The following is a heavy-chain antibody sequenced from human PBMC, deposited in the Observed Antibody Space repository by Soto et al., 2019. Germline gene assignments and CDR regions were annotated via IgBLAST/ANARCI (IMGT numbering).Heavy chain of an antibody. CDR1: GFSFSSLA. CDR3: AKDQTDVTLFHX. CDR2: IRCRGVDT. Sequence: GGSLKLSCAASGFSFSSLAMSWVRQAPGKGLEWVSSIRCRGVDTRYAYSVKVRFTISRDNSSNKLYLQVNSMRAEDTAVYYCAKDQTDVTLFHXWGQGTLVTVSX. J-gene: IGHJ4*02. D-gene: IGHD2-21*02. V-gene: IGHV3-23*01.